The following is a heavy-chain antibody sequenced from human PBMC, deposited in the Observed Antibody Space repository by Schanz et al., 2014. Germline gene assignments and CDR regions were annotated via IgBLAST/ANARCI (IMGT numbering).Heavy chain of an antibody. D-gene: IGHD3-10*01. CDR3: ARIGGSVFDY. J-gene: IGHJ4*02. V-gene: IGHV3-48*04. CDR1: GFTFSSYD. Sequence: VQLVESGGGVVQPGRSLRLSCVASGFTFSSYDVFWVRQAPGKGLEWISYIGSSSSRIDHADSVKGRFTISRDNSKNSLYLQMNSLRAEDTAVYYCARIGGSVFDYWAQGTLVTVSS. CDR2: IGSSSSRI.